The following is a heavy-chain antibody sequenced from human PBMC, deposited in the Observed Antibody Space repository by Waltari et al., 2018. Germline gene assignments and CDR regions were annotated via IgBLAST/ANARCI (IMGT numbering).Heavy chain of an antibody. V-gene: IGHV1-69*01. J-gene: IGHJ4*02. CDR3: AGGTPLRFFVH. Sequence: QVQLVQSGAEVKTPGSSVKVSCKAAGGNFPTFGLYWVRRAAGQGLEWMGGSVPTFQKVAYAQEFQGRVSITADDYTGTAYMELTSLRFVDTAVYYCAGGTPLRFFVHWGQGTRVTVSP. CDR1: GGNFPTFG. CDR2: SVPTFQKV.